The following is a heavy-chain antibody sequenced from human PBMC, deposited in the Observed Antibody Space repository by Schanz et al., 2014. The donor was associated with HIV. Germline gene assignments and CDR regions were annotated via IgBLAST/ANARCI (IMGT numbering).Heavy chain of an antibody. D-gene: IGHD6-19*01. CDR3: AKGLRQWLVLGVSDY. CDR1: GFTFNSYA. Sequence: QVQLVESGGGVVQPGRSLRLSCAASGFTFNSYAMHWVRQAPGKGLEWVAIIGYDGNNKYYADSVKGRFTIARDNSKNTLYLQMNSLRAEDTAVYYCAKGLRQWLVLGVSDYWGQGTLVTVSS. CDR2: IGYDGNNK. V-gene: IGHV3-30*02. J-gene: IGHJ4*02.